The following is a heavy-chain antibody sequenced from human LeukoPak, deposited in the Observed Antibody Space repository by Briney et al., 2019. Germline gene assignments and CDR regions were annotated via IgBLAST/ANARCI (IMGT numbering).Heavy chain of an antibody. CDR3: AKGNPVGGTSYFDY. V-gene: IGHV3-23*01. D-gene: IGHD1-26*01. J-gene: IGHJ4*02. Sequence: GGSLRLSCAASGFIFSTYPMSWVRQAPGKGLEWVSAITGRGDNIYYADSVKGRFTISRDNSKNTLFLQMNSLTVEDTAVYYCAKGNPVGGTSYFDYWGQGTLVTVSS. CDR1: GFIFSTYP. CDR2: ITGRGDNI.